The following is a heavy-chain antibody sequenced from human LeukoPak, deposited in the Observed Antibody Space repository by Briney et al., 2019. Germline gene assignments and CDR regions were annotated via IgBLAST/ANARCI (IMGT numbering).Heavy chain of an antibody. J-gene: IGHJ3*02. CDR3: ARLAGSGSRDAFDI. CDR2: ISSSSSYI. V-gene: IGHV3-21*01. Sequence: GGSLRLSCAASGFTFSSYSMNWVRQAPGKGLEWVSSISSSSSYIYYADSVKGRFTISRDNAKNSLYLQMNSLRAEDTAVYYCARLAGSGSRDAFDIWGQGTIVTVSS. CDR1: GFTFSSYS. D-gene: IGHD3-10*01.